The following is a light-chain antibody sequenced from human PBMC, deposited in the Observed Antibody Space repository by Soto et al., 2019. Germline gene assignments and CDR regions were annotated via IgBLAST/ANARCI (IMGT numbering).Light chain of an antibody. CDR2: STN. CDR1: SGSVSTSYY. Sequence: QAVVTQEPSFSVSPGGTVTLTCGLSSGSVSTSYYPSWYQQTPGQAPRTLIYSTNTRSSGVPNRFSGSILGNTAALTITGAQAEDESDYYCVLYMGSGIWVVGGGTKLTVL. J-gene: IGLJ3*02. V-gene: IGLV8-61*01. CDR3: VLYMGSGIWV.